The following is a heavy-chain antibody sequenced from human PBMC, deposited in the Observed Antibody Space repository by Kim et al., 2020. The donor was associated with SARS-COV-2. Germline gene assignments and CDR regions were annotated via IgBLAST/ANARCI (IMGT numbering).Heavy chain of an antibody. Sequence: SETLSLTCTVSGGSISSSSYYWGWIRQPPGKGLEWIGSIYYSGSTYYNPSLKSRVTISVDTSKNQFSLKLSSVTAADTAVYYCAKEYSSSPLYYYYYGMDVWGQGTTVTVSS. CDR2: IYYSGST. J-gene: IGHJ6*02. D-gene: IGHD6-6*01. CDR3: AKEYSSSPLYYYYYGMDV. CDR1: GGSISSSSYY. V-gene: IGHV4-39*01.